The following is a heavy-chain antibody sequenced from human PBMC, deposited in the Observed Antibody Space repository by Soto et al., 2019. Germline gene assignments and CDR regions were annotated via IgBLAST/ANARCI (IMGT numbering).Heavy chain of an antibody. CDR1: GYPFTSYA. CDR2: INAGNGNT. Sequence: ASVKGSWKASGYPFTSYAIHLVRQAPGQSLEWMGWINAGNGNTKYSQKFQGRVTITRDTSASTAYMELSSLRSEDTAVYYCARGYYDSSGWGYYYGMDVWGHGTTVTVSS. J-gene: IGHJ6*02. V-gene: IGHV1-3*01. D-gene: IGHD3-22*01. CDR3: ARGYYDSSGWGYYYGMDV.